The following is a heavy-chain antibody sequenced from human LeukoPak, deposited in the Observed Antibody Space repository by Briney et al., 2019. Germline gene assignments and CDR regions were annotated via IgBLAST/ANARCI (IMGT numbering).Heavy chain of an antibody. D-gene: IGHD1-7*01. Sequence: SQTLPLTCTVSGGSIISSDYYWGWIRQPPGQALEWIGNVYHSGTTYYNPSLKSRVTISVDTAKNQFSLNLNSVTAADTAVYYCATIVVNWNYMNYWGRGVLVTVSS. J-gene: IGHJ4*02. CDR1: GGSIISSDYY. V-gene: IGHV4-39*07. CDR3: ATIVVNWNYMNY. CDR2: VYHSGTT.